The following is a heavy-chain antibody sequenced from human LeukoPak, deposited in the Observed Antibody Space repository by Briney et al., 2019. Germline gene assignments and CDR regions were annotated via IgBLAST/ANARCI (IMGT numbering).Heavy chain of an antibody. V-gene: IGHV1-18*04. CDR3: ARDLTPDYYDSSGYYYFDY. D-gene: IGHD3-22*01. J-gene: IGHJ4*02. Sequence: ASVKVSCKASGYTFTGYYMHWVRQAPGQGLEWMGWISAYNGNTNYAQKLQGRVTMTTDTSTSTAYMELRSLRSDDTAVYYCARDLTPDYYDSSGYYYFDYWGQGTLVTVSS. CDR1: GYTFTGYY. CDR2: ISAYNGNT.